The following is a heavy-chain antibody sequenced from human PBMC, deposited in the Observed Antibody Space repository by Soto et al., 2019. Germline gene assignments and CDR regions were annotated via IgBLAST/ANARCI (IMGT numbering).Heavy chain of an antibody. CDR2: IIPILGIA. CDR1: GGTFSSYT. CDR3: ARDSSGVNGYFQH. V-gene: IGHV1-69*08. Sequence: QVQLVQSGAEVKKPGSSVKVSCKASGGTFSSYTISWVRQAPGQGREWMGRIIPILGIANYAQKYQGRVTITADKSTSTAYLELSSLRSEDTAVYYCARDSSGVNGYFQHWGQGTLVTVSS. D-gene: IGHD6-19*01. J-gene: IGHJ1*01.